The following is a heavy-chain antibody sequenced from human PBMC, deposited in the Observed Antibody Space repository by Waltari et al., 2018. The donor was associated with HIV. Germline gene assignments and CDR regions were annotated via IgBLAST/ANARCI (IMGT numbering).Heavy chain of an antibody. CDR1: GFIVCSNY. J-gene: IGHJ4*02. V-gene: IGHV3-66*01. CDR2: LYIGGST. D-gene: IGHD2-21*01. CDR3: ARVFSEAFFDY. Sequence: EVQLEESGVGLVQPGGSLRLSCVASGFIVCSNYMSWVRQAPGKGLEWVSVLYIGGSTYYADSVRGRFTIYRDSSKNTLFLQMNSLRTDDTAVYYCARVFSEAFFDYWGQGTLVTVSS.